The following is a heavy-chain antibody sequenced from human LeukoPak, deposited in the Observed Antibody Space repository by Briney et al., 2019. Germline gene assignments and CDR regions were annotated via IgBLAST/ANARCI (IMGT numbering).Heavy chain of an antibody. CDR2: IRGSGDST. J-gene: IGHJ4*02. Sequence: PGGSLRLSCAASGFTFSSYAMSWVRQAPGKGLEWVSLIRGSGDSTYYADSVKGRFTISRDNSKNTLYLQMNSLRAEDTAVYYCAKDGYSGYDYFDYWGQGTLVTVSS. CDR3: AKDGYSGYDYFDY. CDR1: GFTFSSYA. V-gene: IGHV3-23*01. D-gene: IGHD5-12*01.